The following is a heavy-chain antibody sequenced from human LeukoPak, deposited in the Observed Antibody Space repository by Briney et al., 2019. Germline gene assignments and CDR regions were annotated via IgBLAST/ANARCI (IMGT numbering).Heavy chain of an antibody. CDR1: GYTFISYY. CDR2: INPNSGGT. D-gene: IGHD6-19*01. J-gene: IGHJ6*03. V-gene: IGHV1-2*02. CDR3: PRDKYIGWAGVSWGNYYYMDV. Sequence: ASVKVSCKAAGYTFISYYMNWGRQAPGQGGEWRGWINPNSGGTKNEKKFQGRVTMTRLTSISTVYIQLSSLSSDDTPVYYCPRDKYIGWAGVSWGNYYYMDVWAKGTTVTVSS.